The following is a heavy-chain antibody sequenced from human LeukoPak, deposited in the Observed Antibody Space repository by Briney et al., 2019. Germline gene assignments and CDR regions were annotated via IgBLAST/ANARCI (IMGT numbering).Heavy chain of an antibody. V-gene: IGHV4-59*01. CDR3: ARGVVTMVRAPGHFDY. Sequence: PSETLSLTCTVSGGSISSYYWSWIRQPPGKGLEWIGYIYYSGSTNYNPSLKSRVTISVDTSKNQLSLRLSSVTAADTAVYYCARGVVTMVRAPGHFDYWGQGTLVTVSS. J-gene: IGHJ4*02. CDR2: IYYSGST. D-gene: IGHD3-10*01. CDR1: GGSISSYY.